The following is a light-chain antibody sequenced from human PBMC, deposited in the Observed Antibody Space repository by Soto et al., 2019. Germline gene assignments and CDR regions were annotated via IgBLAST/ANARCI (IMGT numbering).Light chain of an antibody. CDR2: STD. J-gene: IGLJ2*01. CDR3: AAWADSLNGVV. V-gene: IGLV1-44*01. CDR1: SSNIGRNT. Sequence: QSVLTQPPSASGTPGQRVTISCSGSSSNIGRNTVNWYQQLPGTAPKLLIYSTDKRASGVPDRFSGSESGTSASLAISGLQSEDEADYYCAAWADSLNGVVFGGGTKLTVL.